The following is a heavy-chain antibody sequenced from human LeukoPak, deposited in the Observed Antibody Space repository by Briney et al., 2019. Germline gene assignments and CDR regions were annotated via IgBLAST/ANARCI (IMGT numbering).Heavy chain of an antibody. CDR1: GGSISSGSYY. CDR3: AGVANYRSGERLDY. J-gene: IGHJ4*02. V-gene: IGHV4-61*02. D-gene: IGHD4/OR15-4a*01. CDR2: VYKSGST. Sequence: SQTLSLTCTVSGGSISSGSYYGGWIRQPAGKGLEWIVRVYKSGSTTYNPSPKSRVTMSVGTSKYQFSLKLRSVTAADTAVYYCAGVANYRSGERLDYWGQGTLVTVSS.